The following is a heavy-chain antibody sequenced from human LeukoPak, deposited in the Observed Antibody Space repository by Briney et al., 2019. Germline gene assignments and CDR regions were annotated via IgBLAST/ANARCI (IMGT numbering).Heavy chain of an antibody. Sequence: GGSLRLSCAASGFTVSSKYMTWVRQAPGKGLEWVSVIYRGGNTYYADSVKGRFSISRDNSKNTVFLQMNSLRAEDTAVYYCATFSYAGNAGGSAGSWGQGTLVTVSS. V-gene: IGHV3-53*01. CDR1: GFTVSSKY. J-gene: IGHJ5*02. CDR2: IYRGGNT. D-gene: IGHD4-23*01. CDR3: ATFSYAGNAGGSAGS.